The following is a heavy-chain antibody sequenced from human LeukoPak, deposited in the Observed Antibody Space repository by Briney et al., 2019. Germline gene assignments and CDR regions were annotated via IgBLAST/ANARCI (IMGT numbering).Heavy chain of an antibody. D-gene: IGHD3-22*01. CDR2: ISSGSTDT. V-gene: IGHV3-21*01. CDR1: GFTLSSYS. Sequence: PGGSLRLSCAASGFTLSSYSMNWVRQAPGKGLEWVSSISSGSTDTYYADSVKGRFTISRDNAKNSLYLQMNSLRAEDTAVYYCARDRGDYYDSSGQVVLYYFDYWGQGTLVTVSS. J-gene: IGHJ4*02. CDR3: ARDRGDYYDSSGQVVLYYFDY.